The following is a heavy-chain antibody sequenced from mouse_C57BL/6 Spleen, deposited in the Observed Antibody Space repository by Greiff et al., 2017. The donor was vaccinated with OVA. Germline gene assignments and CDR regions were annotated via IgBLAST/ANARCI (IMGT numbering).Heavy chain of an antibody. D-gene: IGHD1-1*01. CDR3: ARGYYGSSLYWYFDV. J-gene: IGHJ1*03. Sequence: QVQLQQPGAELVKPGASVKLSCKASGYTFTSYWMHWVKQRPGRGLEWIGRIDPNSGGTKYNEKFKSKATLTVDKPSSTAYMQLSSLTSEDSAVYYGARGYYGSSLYWYFDVWGTGTTVTVSS. CDR2: IDPNSGGT. CDR1: GYTFTSYW. V-gene: IGHV1-72*01.